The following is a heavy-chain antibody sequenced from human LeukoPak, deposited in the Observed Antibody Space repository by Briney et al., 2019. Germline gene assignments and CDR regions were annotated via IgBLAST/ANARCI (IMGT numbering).Heavy chain of an antibody. CDR3: ARSAWIQQSDI. CDR1: GGSISSYY. Sequence: SETLSLTCTVSGGSISSYYWSWIRQPPGKGLEWIGYIYYSGSTNYNPSLKSRVTISVDTSKNQFSLKLSSVTAADTAVYYCARSAWIQQSDIWGQGTMVTVSS. V-gene: IGHV4-59*01. CDR2: IYYSGST. J-gene: IGHJ3*02. D-gene: IGHD5-18*01.